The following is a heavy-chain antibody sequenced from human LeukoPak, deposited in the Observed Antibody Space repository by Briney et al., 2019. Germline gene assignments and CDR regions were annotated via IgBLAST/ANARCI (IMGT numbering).Heavy chain of an antibody. CDR1: GFTFGDYA. Sequence: PGGSLRLSCTTSGFTFGDYAMSWFRQAPGKGLEWVGFIRSKIYGGAIEYAASVKGRFTISRDDSKSIAYLQMNSLRTEDTGLYYCARDQLGGDPDDYYYYYMDVWGKGTTVTVPS. CDR2: IRSKIYGGAI. V-gene: IGHV3-49*03. CDR3: ARDQLGGDPDDYYYYYMDV. J-gene: IGHJ6*03. D-gene: IGHD4-17*01.